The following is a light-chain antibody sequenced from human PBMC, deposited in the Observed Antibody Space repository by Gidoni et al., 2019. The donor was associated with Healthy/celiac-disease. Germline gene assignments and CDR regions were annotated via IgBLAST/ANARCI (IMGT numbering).Light chain of an antibody. CDR2: AAS. CDR1: QSISSY. J-gene: IGKJ1*01. Sequence: DNETTPPPSTRSASVGDRVTITCRASQSISSYLNWNQQKPGNAPNLLIYAASSLQSGVPSSFSGRGSGTDFTLTISSRQPENFATYSCQQSYSTPWTFGQGTKVEIK. V-gene: IGKV1-39*01. CDR3: QQSYSTPWT.